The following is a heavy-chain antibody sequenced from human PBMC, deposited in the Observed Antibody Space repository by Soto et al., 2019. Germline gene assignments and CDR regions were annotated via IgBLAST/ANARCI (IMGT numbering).Heavy chain of an antibody. CDR1: GFSFSSYA. V-gene: IGHV3-30-3*01. J-gene: IGHJ4*01. Sequence: PGGALRLSCAASGFSFSSYAMHWVRQAPGKGLEWVAVISYDGSNKYYADSVKGRFTISRDNAKNSLYLQMNRLTADDTGVSCCASGGGIAVRHWGHVPLVTVSS. CDR3: ASGGGIAVRH. CDR2: ISYDGSNK. D-gene: IGHD6-19*01.